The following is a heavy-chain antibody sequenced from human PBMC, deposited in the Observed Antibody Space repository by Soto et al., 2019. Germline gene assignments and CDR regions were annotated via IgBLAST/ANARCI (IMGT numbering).Heavy chain of an antibody. J-gene: IGHJ3*02. CDR1: GGSISSGGCY. V-gene: IGHV4-39*07. CDR3: ARGRLGYCSGGSCYSRDFAFDI. Sequence: SETLSLTCTVSGGSISSGGCYWSWIRQPPGKGLEWIGEINHSGSTNYNPSLKSRVTISVDTSKNQFSLKLSSVTAADTAVYYCARGRLGYCSGGSCYSRDFAFDIWGQGTMVTVSS. D-gene: IGHD2-15*01. CDR2: INHSGST.